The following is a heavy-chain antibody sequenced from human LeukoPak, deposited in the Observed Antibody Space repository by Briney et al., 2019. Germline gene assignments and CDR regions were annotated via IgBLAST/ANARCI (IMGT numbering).Heavy chain of an antibody. CDR2: IYSGGSST. CDR3: ARDWDYYDSSGYYRMDAFDI. CDR1: GFTFSSYW. Sequence: GGSLRLSCAASGFTFSSYWMHWVGQAPGKGLVWVARIYSGGSSTSYADSVKGRFTISRDNAKNTLYLQMNSLRAEETAVYYCARDWDYYDSSGYYRMDAFDIWGQGTMVTVSS. D-gene: IGHD3-22*01. J-gene: IGHJ3*02. V-gene: IGHV3-74*01.